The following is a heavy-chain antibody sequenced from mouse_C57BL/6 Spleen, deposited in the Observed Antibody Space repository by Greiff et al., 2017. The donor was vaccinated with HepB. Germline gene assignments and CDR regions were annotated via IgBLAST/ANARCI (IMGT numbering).Heavy chain of an antibody. Sequence: EVHLVESGGDLVKPGGSLKLSCAASGFTFSSYGMSWVRQTPDKRLEWVATISSGGSYTYYPDSVKGRFTISRDNAKNTLYLQMSSLKSEDTAMYYCARQGGYDGFAYWGQGTLVTVSA. D-gene: IGHD2-2*01. CDR3: ARQGGYDGFAY. J-gene: IGHJ3*01. V-gene: IGHV5-6*01. CDR2: ISSGGSYT. CDR1: GFTFSSYG.